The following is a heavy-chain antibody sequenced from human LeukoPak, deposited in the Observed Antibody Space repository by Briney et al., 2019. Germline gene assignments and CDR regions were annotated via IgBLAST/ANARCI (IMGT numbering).Heavy chain of an antibody. D-gene: IGHD3-22*01. V-gene: IGHV1-58*02. CDR1: GFTFTSYA. CDR3: AARAGMIVVSGDAFDI. J-gene: IGHJ3*02. Sequence: SVKVSCKASGFTFTSYAMQWVRQARGQRLEWIGWIVVGSGNTNYAQKFQERVTITRDMSTSTAYMELSSLRSEDTAVYYCAARAGMIVVSGDAFDIWGQGTMVTVSS. CDR2: IVVGSGNT.